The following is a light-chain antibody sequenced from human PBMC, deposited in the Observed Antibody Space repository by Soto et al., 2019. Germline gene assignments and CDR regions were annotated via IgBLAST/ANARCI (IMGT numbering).Light chain of an antibody. Sequence: EIVLTQSPATLSLSPGERATISCRASQSVSSYLAWYQQKPGQAPRLLIYDASNRATGIPARFSGSGSGTDFTLTISRLEPEDFAVYYCKQRSNWPWTFGQGTKVEIK. CDR2: DAS. V-gene: IGKV3-11*01. CDR3: KQRSNWPWT. CDR1: QSVSSY. J-gene: IGKJ1*01.